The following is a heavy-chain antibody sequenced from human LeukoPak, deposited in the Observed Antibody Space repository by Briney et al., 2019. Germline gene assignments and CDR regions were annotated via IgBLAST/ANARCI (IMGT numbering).Heavy chain of an antibody. CDR1: GFTFSSYW. V-gene: IGHV3-74*01. CDR3: ARGDAWFGELFYYYYGMDV. Sequence: PGGSLRLSCAASGFTFSSYWMHWVRQAPGKGLVWVSRINSDGSSTSYADSVKGRFTISRDNAKNTLYLQMNSLRAEDTAVYYCARGDAWFGELFYYYYGMDVWGQGTTVTVSS. D-gene: IGHD3-10*01. CDR2: INSDGSST. J-gene: IGHJ6*02.